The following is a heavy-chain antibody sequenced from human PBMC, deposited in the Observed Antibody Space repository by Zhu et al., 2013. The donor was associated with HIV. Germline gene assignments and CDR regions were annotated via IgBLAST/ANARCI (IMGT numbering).Heavy chain of an antibody. CDR3: ARDGGPCDVLTGYSTQNWFDP. CDR2: INPNSGGT. V-gene: IGHV1-2*04. Sequence: QVQLVQSGAEVKKPGASVRVSCKASGYTFSGYFIHWVRQAPGQGLEWMGWINPNSGGTNYAQKFQGWVKLTRDTSISTAYLELSRVTSDDTAVYYCARDGGPCDVLTGYSTQNWFDPWGQGTLVTVSS. CDR1: GYTFSGYF. D-gene: IGHD3-9*01. J-gene: IGHJ5*02.